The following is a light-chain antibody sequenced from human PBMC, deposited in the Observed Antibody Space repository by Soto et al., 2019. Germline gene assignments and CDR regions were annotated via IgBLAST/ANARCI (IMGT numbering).Light chain of an antibody. CDR1: SSNIGVGYD. CDR3: QSYDSTLSARYV. J-gene: IGLJ1*01. CDR2: ANI. Sequence: QAVVTQPPSVSGAPGQRVTISCTGSSSNIGVGYDVHWCQQRPGAAPKLLISANINRPSGVPDRFSGSKSGTSASLAITVLQAEDEGDYYCQSYDSTLSARYVFGTGTKLTVL. V-gene: IGLV1-40*01.